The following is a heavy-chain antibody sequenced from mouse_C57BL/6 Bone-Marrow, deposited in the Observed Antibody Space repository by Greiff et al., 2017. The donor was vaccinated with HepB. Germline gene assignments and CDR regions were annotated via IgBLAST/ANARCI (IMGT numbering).Heavy chain of an antibody. Sequence: VQLQQPGAELVRPGTSVKLSCKASGYTFTSYWMHWVKQRPGQGLEWIGVIDPSDSYTNYNQKFKGKATLTVDTSSSTAYMQLSSLTSEDSAVYYCARDYDYDGGFDYWGQGTTLTVSS. D-gene: IGHD2-4*01. CDR1: GYTFTSYW. V-gene: IGHV1-59*01. CDR2: IDPSDSYT. J-gene: IGHJ2*01. CDR3: ARDYDYDGGFDY.